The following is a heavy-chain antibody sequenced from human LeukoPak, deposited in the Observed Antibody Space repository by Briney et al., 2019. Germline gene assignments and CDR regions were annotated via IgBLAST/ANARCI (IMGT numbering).Heavy chain of an antibody. CDR3: ARARYYYGSGSYYNLDY. D-gene: IGHD3-10*01. CDR2: INPNSGGT. V-gene: IGHV1-2*02. J-gene: IGHJ4*02. Sequence: GASVKVSCKASGYTFTGYYMHWVRQAPGQGLEWMGWINPNSGGTNYAQKFQGRVTMTRDTSISTAYMELSRLRSDDTAVYYCARARYYYGSGSYYNLDYWGQGTLVTVSS. CDR1: GYTFTGYY.